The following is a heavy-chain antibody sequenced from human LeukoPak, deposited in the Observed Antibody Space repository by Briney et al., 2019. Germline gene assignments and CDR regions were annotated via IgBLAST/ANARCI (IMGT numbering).Heavy chain of an antibody. J-gene: IGHJ6*02. D-gene: IGHD3-10*01. CDR1: GFTFSSYT. CDR2: ISYDGSNK. CDR3: ARGLHYYYYGMDV. Sequence: AGGSLRLSCAASGFTFSSYTMHWVRQAPGKGLEWVAVISYDGSNKYYADSVKGRFTISRDNSKNTLYLQMNSLRAEGTAVYYCARGLHYYYYGMDVWGQGTTVTVSS. V-gene: IGHV3-30-3*01.